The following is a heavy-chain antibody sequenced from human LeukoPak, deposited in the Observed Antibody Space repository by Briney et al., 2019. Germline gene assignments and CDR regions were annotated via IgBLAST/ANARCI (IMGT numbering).Heavy chain of an antibody. CDR3: AREGRYCSSTSCYNYYYMDV. V-gene: IGHV1-8*03. CDR2: MNPNSGNT. CDR1: GYTFTSYD. Sequence: SVKVSCKASGYTFTSYDINWVRQATGQGLEWMGWMNPNSGNTGYAQKLQGRVTITRNTSISTAYMELSSLRSEDTAVYYCAREGRYCSSTSCYNYYYMDVWGKGTTVTVSS. J-gene: IGHJ6*03. D-gene: IGHD2-2*02.